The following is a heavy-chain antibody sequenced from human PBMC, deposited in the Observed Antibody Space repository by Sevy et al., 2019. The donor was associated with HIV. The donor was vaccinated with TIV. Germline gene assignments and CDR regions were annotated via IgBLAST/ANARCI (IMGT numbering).Heavy chain of an antibody. CDR1: GFTFGTFG. Sequence: GGSLRLSCEASGFTFGTFGMHWVRQAPGKGLEWVAVISYDGSSKYYGDSVKGRFIISRDNSKNTLYLQMSSLRPEDTAMYYCAKDFTGYNGMDVWGQGTTVTVSS. D-gene: IGHD3-9*01. CDR3: AKDFTGYNGMDV. CDR2: ISYDGSSK. J-gene: IGHJ6*02. V-gene: IGHV3-30*18.